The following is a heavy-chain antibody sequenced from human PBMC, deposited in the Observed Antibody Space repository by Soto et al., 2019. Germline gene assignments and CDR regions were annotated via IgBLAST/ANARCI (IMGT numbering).Heavy chain of an antibody. J-gene: IGHJ4*02. CDR1: GFTFSSYA. CDR2: ISGSGGST. V-gene: IGHV3-23*01. CDR3: AKWVAARPDPPYYFDY. D-gene: IGHD6-6*01. Sequence: EVQLLESGGGLVQPGGSLRLSCAASGFTFSSYAMSWVRQAPGKGLEWVSAISGSGGSTYYADPVKGRFTISRDNSKNTLYLQMNSLRAEDTAVYYCAKWVAARPDPPYYFDYWGQGTLVTVSS.